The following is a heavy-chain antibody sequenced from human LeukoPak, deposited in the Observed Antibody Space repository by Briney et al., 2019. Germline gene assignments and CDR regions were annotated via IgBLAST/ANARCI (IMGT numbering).Heavy chain of an antibody. Sequence: PSETLSLTCAVSGASISSSYWWGWVRQPPGKGLEWIGEIHHSGSTKYNPSLKSRVTISVDKSKNQFSLKLSSVTAADTAVYYCAPSPCSGDSCYRFDFWGQGTQVTVSS. D-gene: IGHD2-15*01. CDR2: IHHSGST. CDR3: APSPCSGDSCYRFDF. J-gene: IGHJ4*02. V-gene: IGHV4-4*02. CDR1: GASISSSYW.